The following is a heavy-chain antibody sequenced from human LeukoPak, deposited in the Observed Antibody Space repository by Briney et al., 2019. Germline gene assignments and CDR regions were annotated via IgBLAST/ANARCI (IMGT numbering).Heavy chain of an antibody. Sequence: SQTMSLTCTVSGGSISSGSYYWSWIRQPAGKGLEWIGYIYYSGSTYYNPSLKSRVTISVDTSKNQFSLKLSSVTAADTAVYYCARDQAGYCSGGSCSLGGWFDPWGQGTLVTVSS. CDR1: GGSISSGSYY. CDR3: ARDQAGYCSGGSCSLGGWFDP. D-gene: IGHD2-15*01. V-gene: IGHV4-31*03. J-gene: IGHJ5*02. CDR2: IYYSGST.